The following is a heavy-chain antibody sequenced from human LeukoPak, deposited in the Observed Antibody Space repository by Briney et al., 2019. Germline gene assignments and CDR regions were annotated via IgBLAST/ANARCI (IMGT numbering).Heavy chain of an antibody. J-gene: IGHJ4*02. D-gene: IGHD6-19*01. CDR1: GFTVSSNY. CDR2: IYSGGSI. V-gene: IGHV3-53*01. CDR3: AGSYSSGWYPFDY. Sequence: GGSLRLSCAASGFTVSSNYMSWVRQAPGKGLEWVSVIYSGGSIYYADSVKGRLTISRDNAKNSLYLQMNSLRAKDTAVYYCAGSYSSGWYPFDYWGQGTLVTVSS.